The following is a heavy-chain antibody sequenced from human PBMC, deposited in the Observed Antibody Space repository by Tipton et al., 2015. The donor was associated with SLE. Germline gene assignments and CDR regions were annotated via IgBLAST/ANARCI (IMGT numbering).Heavy chain of an antibody. D-gene: IGHD3-22*01. V-gene: IGHV5-51*01. J-gene: IGHJ4*02. CDR2: IYPGDSDT. CDR1: GYSFTSYW. CDR3: ARHRRYYDSSGYGGYFYY. Sequence: VQLVQSGAEVKKPGESLKISCKGSGYSFTSYWIGGVRQMPGKGLEWIGIIYPGDSDTRYSPSFQGQVTISADKSISTAYLQWSSLKASDTAMYYCARHRRYYDSSGYGGYFYYWGQGTLVTVSS.